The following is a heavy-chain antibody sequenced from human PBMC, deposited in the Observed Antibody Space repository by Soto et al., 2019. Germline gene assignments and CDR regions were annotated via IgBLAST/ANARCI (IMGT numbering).Heavy chain of an antibody. D-gene: IGHD3-22*01. CDR2: ISGSGGST. J-gene: IGHJ4*02. CDR3: AKGTRGSSGYYSDY. Sequence: GGSLRLSCAASGFTFSSYAMSWVRQAPGKGLEWVSAISGSGGSTYYADSVKGRFTISRDNSKNTLYLQMNSLRAEDTAVYYCAKGTRGSSGYYSDYWGQGTLVTVSS. CDR1: GFTFSSYA. V-gene: IGHV3-23*01.